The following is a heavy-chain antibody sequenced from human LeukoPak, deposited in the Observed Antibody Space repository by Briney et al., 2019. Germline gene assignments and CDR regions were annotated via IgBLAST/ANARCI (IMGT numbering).Heavy chain of an antibody. CDR3: ARQGTRAFDI. Sequence: SETLSLTCTVSDGSITNYDWSWVRQPPGKGLEWIGYIYYSGSTNYNPSLKSRVTISVDTSKNQFSLKLSSVTAADTAVYYCARQGTRAFDIWGQGTMVTVSS. CDR2: IYYSGST. D-gene: IGHD1-1*01. V-gene: IGHV4-59*08. CDR1: DGSITNYD. J-gene: IGHJ3*02.